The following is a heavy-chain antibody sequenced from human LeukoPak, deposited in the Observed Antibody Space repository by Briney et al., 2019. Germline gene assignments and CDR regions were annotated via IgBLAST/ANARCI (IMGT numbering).Heavy chain of an antibody. D-gene: IGHD3-9*01. Sequence: ASVKVSCKASGYTFTDYYMHWVRQAPGQGLEWMGWINPSSGGTNYAQKFQGRVTMTRDTSISTAYMELSRLRSDDTAVYYCVTDSVPYYDILTGTFDYWGQGTLVTVSS. CDR3: VTDSVPYYDILTGTFDY. V-gene: IGHV1-2*02. CDR1: GYTFTDYY. J-gene: IGHJ4*02. CDR2: INPSSGGT.